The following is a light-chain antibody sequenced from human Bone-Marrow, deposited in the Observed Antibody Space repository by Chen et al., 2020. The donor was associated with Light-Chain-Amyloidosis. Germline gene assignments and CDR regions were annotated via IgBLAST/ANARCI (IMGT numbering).Light chain of an antibody. J-gene: IGLJ3*02. CDR2: RNT. V-gene: IGLV1-47*01. Sequence: QSVLTQPPSASGTPGQRVTISCSGSSSNIGSNYVYWYQQLPGTAPKLLIYRNTKRPSGVPCRFSGSKSGTSASLAISGLRSEDEADYYCAAWDDSLSGWVFGGGTKLTVL. CDR3: AAWDDSLSGWV. CDR1: SSNIGSNY.